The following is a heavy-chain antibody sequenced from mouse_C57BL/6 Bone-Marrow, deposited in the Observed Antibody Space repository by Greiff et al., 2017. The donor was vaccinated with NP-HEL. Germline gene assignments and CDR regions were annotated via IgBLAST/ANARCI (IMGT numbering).Heavy chain of an antibody. CDR3: TRGDGSSPWYFDV. V-gene: IGHV5-9-1*02. D-gene: IGHD1-1*01. CDR1: GFTFSSYA. J-gene: IGHJ1*03. CDR2: ISSGGDYI. Sequence: EVKLMESGEGLVKPGGSLKLSCAASGFTFSSYAMSWVRQTPEKRLEWVAYISSGGDYIYYADTVKGRFTISRDNARNTLYLQMSSLKSEDTAMYYCTRGDGSSPWYFDVWGTGTTVTVSS.